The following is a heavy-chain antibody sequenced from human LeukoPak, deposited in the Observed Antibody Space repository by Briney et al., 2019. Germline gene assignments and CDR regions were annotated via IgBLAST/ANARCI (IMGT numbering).Heavy chain of an antibody. Sequence: GGSLRLSCAASGFTFSSYSMNWVRQAPGKGLEWVSSISSSSSYIYHADSVKGRFTISRDNAKNSLYLQMNNLRAEDTAVYYCARADSYSWYGSWGQGTLVTVSS. CDR2: ISSSSSYI. CDR3: ARADSYSWYGS. J-gene: IGHJ4*02. D-gene: IGHD6-13*01. CDR1: GFTFSSYS. V-gene: IGHV3-21*01.